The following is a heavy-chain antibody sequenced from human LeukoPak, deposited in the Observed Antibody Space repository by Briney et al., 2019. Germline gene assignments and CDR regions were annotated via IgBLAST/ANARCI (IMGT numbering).Heavy chain of an antibody. D-gene: IGHD5-18*01. CDR1: GYTFITYG. V-gene: IGHV1-18*01. J-gene: IGHJ4*02. CDR3: AGDKAPRYTYGLGH. Sequence: ASVKVSCKASGYTFITYGINWVRQAPGQGLEWMGWISPYDGSTNFAQNLQGRVTMTTDTITSTAFMELRSPRFEDTALYYCAGDKAPRYTYGLGHWGQGTLVTVSS. CDR2: ISPYDGST.